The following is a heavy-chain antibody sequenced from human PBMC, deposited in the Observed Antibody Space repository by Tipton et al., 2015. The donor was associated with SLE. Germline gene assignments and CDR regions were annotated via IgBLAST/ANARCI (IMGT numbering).Heavy chain of an antibody. CDR2: IKRKIYGGTI. CDR3: TEGAGTANY. CDR1: GFTFSDAW. V-gene: IGHV3-15*01. J-gene: IGHJ4*02. D-gene: IGHD1-26*01. Sequence: SLRLSCTASGFTFSDAWMSWVRQSPGKGLEWVGLIKRKIYGGTIDYTAPVKGRFTISRDDSKSTLYLQMNSLKTEDTAVYYCTEGAGTANYWGQGTLVTVSS.